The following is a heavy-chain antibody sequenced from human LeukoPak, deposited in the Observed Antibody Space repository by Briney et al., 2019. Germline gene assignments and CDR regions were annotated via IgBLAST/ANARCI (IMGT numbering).Heavy chain of an antibody. Sequence: GASVKVSCKASGYTFTGYYMHWVRQAPGQGLEWMGWINPNSDGTNYAQKCQGRVTMTRDTSISTAYMELSRLRSDDTAVYYCARVAVVPTYGMDVWGQGTTVTVSS. CDR1: GYTFTGYY. D-gene: IGHD2-2*01. CDR3: ARVAVVPTYGMDV. J-gene: IGHJ6*02. CDR2: INPNSDGT. V-gene: IGHV1-2*02.